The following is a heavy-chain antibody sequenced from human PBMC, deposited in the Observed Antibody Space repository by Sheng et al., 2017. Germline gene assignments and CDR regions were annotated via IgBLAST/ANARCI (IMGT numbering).Heavy chain of an antibody. V-gene: IGHV3-72*01. D-gene: IGHD6-25*01. Sequence: EVQLVESGGGLVQPGGSLRLSCAASGFTFSDYYMDWVRQAPGKGLEWVGRTRNKAESYTTEYAASVKGIFTVSRDDSKNSLYLQMNSLKTEDTAVYYCTRDLAAGDYWGQGALVTVSS. J-gene: IGHJ4*02. CDR3: TRDLAAGDY. CDR2: TRNKAESYTT. CDR1: GFTFSDYY.